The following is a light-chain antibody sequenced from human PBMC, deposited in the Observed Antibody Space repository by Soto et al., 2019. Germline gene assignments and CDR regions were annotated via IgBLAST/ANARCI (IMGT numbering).Light chain of an antibody. J-gene: IGLJ3*02. CDR1: SSNIGRNA. CDR3: IAWDDSLKGPV. Sequence: QSVLTQPPSASGTPGQRVTISCSGSSSNIGRNAVNWYQQVPGTAPKLLIYSHDQRPSGVPDRFSGSKSGTSASLAISGLQSEDEDNYYCIAWDDSLKGPVFGGGTQLTVL. CDR2: SHD. V-gene: IGLV1-44*01.